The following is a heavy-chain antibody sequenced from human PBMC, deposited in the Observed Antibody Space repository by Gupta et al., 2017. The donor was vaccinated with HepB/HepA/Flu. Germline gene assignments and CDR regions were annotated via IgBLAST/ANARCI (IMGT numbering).Heavy chain of an antibody. J-gene: IGHJ4*02. CDR1: GFTFGTFW. CDR3: ARYEGSGNQYL. V-gene: IGHV3-7*01. CDR2: KTKEPREK. D-gene: IGHD1-14*01. Sequence: EVQLVASGGGLVQPGGSLRISCVSSGFTFGTFWVGWVGEAPGKGLEWVDNKTKEPREKNELDSVKGRFTISSDNPTNALHLHMKTLGVEDTAVYYGARYEGSGNQYLWGQGTLVTVSS.